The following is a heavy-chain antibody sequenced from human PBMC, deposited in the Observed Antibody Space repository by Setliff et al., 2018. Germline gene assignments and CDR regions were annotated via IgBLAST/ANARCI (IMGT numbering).Heavy chain of an antibody. CDR1: GYAFTGYY. J-gene: IGHJ6*03. CDR3: ARDKALRLLGYMDV. D-gene: IGHD3-3*01. CDR2: INPSGGST. V-gene: IGHV1-46*01. Sequence: ASVKVSCKASGYAFTGYYIHWVRQAPGQGLEWMGRINPSGGSTSYAQKFQGRVTMTRDTSTSTVYMELSSLRSEDTAVYYCARDKALRLLGYMDVWGKGTTVTVSS.